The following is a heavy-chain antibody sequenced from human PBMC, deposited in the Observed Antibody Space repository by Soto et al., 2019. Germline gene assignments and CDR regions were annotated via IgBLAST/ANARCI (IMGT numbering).Heavy chain of an antibody. J-gene: IGHJ4*02. CDR3: ARVYSSLDYGIDY. CDR1: GFTFSTYS. Sequence: QVQLVESRGGVVQPGRSLRLSCAASGFTFSTYSMHWVRQAPGKGLEWVAVISYDGSNKYYADSVKGRCTISRDNSKNTLFLQMDSLRPEDTAMYYCARVYSSLDYGIDYWGQGTLVTVSS. D-gene: IGHD6-6*01. CDR2: ISYDGSNK. V-gene: IGHV3-30-3*01.